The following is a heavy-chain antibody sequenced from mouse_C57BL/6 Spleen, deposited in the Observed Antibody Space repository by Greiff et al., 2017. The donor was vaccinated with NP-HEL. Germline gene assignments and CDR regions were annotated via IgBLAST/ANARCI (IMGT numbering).Heavy chain of an antibody. CDR1: GYSFTGYY. CDR2: INPSTGGT. V-gene: IGHV1-42*01. J-gene: IGHJ2*01. Sequence: EVQLQQSGPELVKPGASVKISCKASGYSFTGYYMNWVKQSPEKSLEWIGEINPSTGGTTYNQKFKAKATLTVDKSSSTAYMQLKSLTSEDSAVYYCAREYSNFDYWGQGTTLTVSS. CDR3: AREYSNFDY. D-gene: IGHD2-5*01.